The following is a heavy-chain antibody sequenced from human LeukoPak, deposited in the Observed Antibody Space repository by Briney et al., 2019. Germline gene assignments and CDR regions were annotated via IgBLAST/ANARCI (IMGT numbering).Heavy chain of an antibody. Sequence: SETLSLTCTVSGGSISSSSLYWGWIRQPPGKGLEWIGSIYYSGNTFYNPSLKSRVTISVDTSKNQFSLKLSSITAADTAVYYCARLNQGNRFDYWGQGALVTVSS. CDR3: ARLNQGNRFDY. V-gene: IGHV4-39*01. CDR2: IYYSGNT. D-gene: IGHD1-14*01. J-gene: IGHJ4*02. CDR1: GGSISSSSLY.